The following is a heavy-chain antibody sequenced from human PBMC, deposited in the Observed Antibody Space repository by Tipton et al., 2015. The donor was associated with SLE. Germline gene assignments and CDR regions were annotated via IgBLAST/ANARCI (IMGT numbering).Heavy chain of an antibody. D-gene: IGHD2-21*01. CDR2: IFHSGSA. J-gene: IGHJ4*02. Sequence: TLSLTCTVSGGSLSSGDYSWSWVRQPPGKGLEWIGHIFHSGSAYYNPSLKSRVTMSVDRSRNQFSLRLSSVTAADTAIYYCARHVPSYCGGDCAHFDDWGQGTLVTVSS. V-gene: IGHV4-30-2*01. CDR1: GGSLSSGDYS. CDR3: ARHVPSYCGGDCAHFDD.